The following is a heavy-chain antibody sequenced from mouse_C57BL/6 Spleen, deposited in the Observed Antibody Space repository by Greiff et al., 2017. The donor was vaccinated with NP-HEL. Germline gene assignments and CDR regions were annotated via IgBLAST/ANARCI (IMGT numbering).Heavy chain of an antibody. J-gene: IGHJ3*01. CDR2: ISSGSSTI. V-gene: IGHV5-17*01. Sequence: EVNVVESGGGLVKPGGSLKLSCAASGFTFSDYGMHWVRQAPEKGLEWVAYISSGSSTIYYADTVKGRFTISRDNAKNTLFLQMTSLRSEDTAMYYCARGGLYYGNYAFAYWGQGTLVTVSA. CDR1: GFTFSDYG. CDR3: ARGGLYYGNYAFAY. D-gene: IGHD2-1*01.